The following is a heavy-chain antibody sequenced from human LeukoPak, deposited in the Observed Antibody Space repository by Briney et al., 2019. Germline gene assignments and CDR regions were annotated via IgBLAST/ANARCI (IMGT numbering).Heavy chain of an antibody. CDR2: ISGSGGST. CDR3: AKDGYSSGWFDY. CDR1: EFTFSSYA. J-gene: IGHJ4*02. V-gene: IGHV3-23*01. Sequence: GGSLRLSCVASEFTFSSYAMSWVRQAPGKGLEWVSAISGSGGSTYYADSVKGRFTISRDNSKNTLYLQMNSLRAEDTAVYYCAKDGYSSGWFDYWGQGTLVTVSS. D-gene: IGHD6-19*01.